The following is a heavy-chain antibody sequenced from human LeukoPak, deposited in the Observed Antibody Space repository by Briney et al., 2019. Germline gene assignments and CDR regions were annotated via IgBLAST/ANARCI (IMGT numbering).Heavy chain of an antibody. CDR1: GGSLSSGGYF. CDR3: ARERRDGHNYSDF. J-gene: IGHJ4*02. D-gene: IGHD5-24*01. Sequence: SQTLSLTCAVSGGSLSSGGYFWGWLRQYPGTGLEWVGCISHSGTSYYNPSLKSRVTISVDTSRNQFSLELSSVTAADTAVYFCARERRDGHNYSDFWGQGALVTVSS. CDR2: ISHSGTS. V-gene: IGHV4-31*11.